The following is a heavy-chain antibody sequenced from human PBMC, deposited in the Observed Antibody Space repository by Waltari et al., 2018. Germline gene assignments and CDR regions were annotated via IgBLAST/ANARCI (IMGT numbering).Heavy chain of an antibody. J-gene: IGHJ3*01. CDR2: VSYRGTT. CDR3: ATYIGASVGTAAFDV. D-gene: IGHD5-12*01. Sequence: QLQLQESGPRLVRPSETLSLICRVSGVSITSNRHYWAWIRQSPGQGLGWIGTVSYRGTTYSSPSLKSRVSVSRDTSKNQVSLILGSVTAADMAVYYCATYIGASVGTAAFDVWGQGTMVTVSS. V-gene: IGHV4-39*01. CDR1: GVSITSNRHY.